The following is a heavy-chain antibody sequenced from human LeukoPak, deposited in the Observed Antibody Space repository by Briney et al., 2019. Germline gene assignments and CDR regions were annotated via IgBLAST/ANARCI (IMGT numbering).Heavy chain of an antibody. D-gene: IGHD5-18*01. Sequence: AGGSLRLSCAASGFTFSDYYMSWIRQAPGKGLEWVANIKEDGSEDYYADSVKGRFAISKDNAKNSLYLQMNSLRAEDTAMYYCARDADGYEDWGQGTLVTVSS. J-gene: IGHJ4*02. V-gene: IGHV3-7*01. CDR2: IKEDGSED. CDR1: GFTFSDYY. CDR3: ARDADGYED.